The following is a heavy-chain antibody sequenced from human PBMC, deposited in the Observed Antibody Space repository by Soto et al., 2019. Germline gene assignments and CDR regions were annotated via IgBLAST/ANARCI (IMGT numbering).Heavy chain of an antibody. J-gene: IGHJ4*02. D-gene: IGHD3-16*01. CDR3: TTAPGGNHYDKSADY. Sequence: PGGSLRLSCATSGFIFSSYGMHWVRQAPGKGLEWVGRIKSKTDGGTTDYVAPVKDRFTISRDDSQNTLFLQMNSLKTEDTAVYYCTTAPGGNHYDKSADYWGPGTLVTVSS. CDR1: GFIFSSYG. V-gene: IGHV3-15*07. CDR2: IKSKTDGGTT.